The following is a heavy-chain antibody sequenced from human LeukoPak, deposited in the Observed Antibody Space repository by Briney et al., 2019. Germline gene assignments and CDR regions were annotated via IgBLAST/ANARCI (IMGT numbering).Heavy chain of an antibody. Sequence: SVKVSCEASVGTFSSYAISWVRQAPGQGLGWMGRIFPIFGTANSAQKFQGGVTFTTDESTSTAYMQLSSLRAEDTAVYYCAGVFGSPLAYAFDIWGQGTMVTVSS. CDR2: IFPIFGTA. CDR1: VGTFSSYA. D-gene: IGHD3-10*01. CDR3: AGVFGSPLAYAFDI. V-gene: IGHV1-69*05. J-gene: IGHJ3*02.